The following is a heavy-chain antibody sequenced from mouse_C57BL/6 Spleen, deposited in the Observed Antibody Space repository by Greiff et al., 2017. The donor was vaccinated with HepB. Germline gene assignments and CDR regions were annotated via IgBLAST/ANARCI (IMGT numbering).Heavy chain of an antibody. V-gene: IGHV1-80*01. Sequence: QVHVKQSGAELVKPGASVKISCKASGYAFSSYWMNWVKQRPGKGLEWIGQIYPGDGDTNYNGKFKGKATLTADKSSSTAYMQLSSLTSEDSAVYFGASDYSNHFDYWGQGTTLTVSS. J-gene: IGHJ2*01. D-gene: IGHD2-5*01. CDR2: IYPGDGDT. CDR1: GYAFSSYW. CDR3: ASDYSNHFDY.